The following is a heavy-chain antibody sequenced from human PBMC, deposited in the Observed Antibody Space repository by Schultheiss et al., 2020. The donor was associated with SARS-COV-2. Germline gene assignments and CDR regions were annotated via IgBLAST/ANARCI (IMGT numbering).Heavy chain of an antibody. CDR2: ISGSGGST. Sequence: GGSLRLSCAASGFTFSSYAMSWVRQAPGKGLEWVSAISGSGGSTYYADSVKGRFTISRDNAKNSLYLQMNSLRAEDTAVYYCARDITDYDILTGYWSHNWFDPWGQGTLVTVSS. J-gene: IGHJ5*02. V-gene: IGHV3-23*01. CDR3: ARDITDYDILTGYWSHNWFDP. D-gene: IGHD3-9*01. CDR1: GFTFSSYA.